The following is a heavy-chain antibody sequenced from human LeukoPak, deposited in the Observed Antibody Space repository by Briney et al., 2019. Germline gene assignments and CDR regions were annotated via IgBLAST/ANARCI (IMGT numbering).Heavy chain of an antibody. Sequence: PGGSLRLSCSASEFMFRSYVMGWVRQAPGKGPEWVAGISAGGGSTYYADSVKGRFTISRDNSENTLSLEINSLRPEDTAVYYCARSRFYFDSWGQGTLVTVSS. CDR3: ARSRFYFDS. V-gene: IGHV3-23*01. CDR1: EFMFRSYV. J-gene: IGHJ4*02. CDR2: ISAGGGST.